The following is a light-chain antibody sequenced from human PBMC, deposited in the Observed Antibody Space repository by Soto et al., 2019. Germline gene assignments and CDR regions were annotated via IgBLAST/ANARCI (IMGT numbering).Light chain of an antibody. CDR1: QSISSY. CDR2: AAS. J-gene: IGKJ4*01. V-gene: IGKV1-39*01. Sequence: DIQMTQSPSSLSASVGDRVTITCRASQSISSYLNWYQQKPGKAPKLLIYAASSLQSGVPSRFSGSGSGTEFTLTISSLQPEDFATYYCQQSYSNRALTLGGGTKVEIK. CDR3: QQSYSNRALT.